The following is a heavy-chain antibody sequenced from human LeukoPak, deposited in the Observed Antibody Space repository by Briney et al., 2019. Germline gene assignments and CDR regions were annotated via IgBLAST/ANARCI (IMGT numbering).Heavy chain of an antibody. V-gene: IGHV3-30*02. Sequence: PGGSLTLSCAASGFTFSRLGVQWVRQAPGNGLEWVAVIHNDGTQGQYADSVKGRFTISKDNSQNTLYLQMNNPRDDDTAVYYCAKEGDEFRGYLDVWGKGTTVTVSS. CDR1: GFTFSRLG. J-gene: IGHJ6*03. CDR3: AKEGDEFRGYLDV. CDR2: IHNDGTQG. D-gene: IGHD3-16*01.